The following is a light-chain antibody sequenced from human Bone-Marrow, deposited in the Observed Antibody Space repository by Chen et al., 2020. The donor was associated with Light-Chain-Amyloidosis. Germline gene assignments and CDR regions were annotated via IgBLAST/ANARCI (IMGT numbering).Light chain of an antibody. CDR1: NIRSTS. CDR3: QVWDRSSDRPV. V-gene: IGLV3-21*02. CDR2: DDS. J-gene: IGLJ3*02. Sequence: SYVLTPPYLVLVATGQTDTIVCGGNNIRSTSVHWYQQTPDHASLLVVYDDSARPSGIPERLSGSNSGTTATLIISRVEAADEADYYCQVWDRSSDRPVFGGGTKLTVL.